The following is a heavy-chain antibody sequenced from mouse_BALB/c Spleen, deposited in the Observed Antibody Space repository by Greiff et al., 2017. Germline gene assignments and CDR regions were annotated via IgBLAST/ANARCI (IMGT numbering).Heavy chain of an antibody. D-gene: IGHD2-14*01. CDR2: IWSGGST. CDR1: GFSLTSYG. CDR3: ARTGGRYDGAWFAY. V-gene: IGHV2-4-1*01. Sequence: VKLQESGPGLVQPSQSLSITCTVSGFSLTSYGVHWVRQSPGKGLEWLGVIWSGGSTDYNAAFISRLSISKDNSKSQVFFKMNSLQADDTAIYYCARTGGRYDGAWFAYWGQGTLVTVSA. J-gene: IGHJ3*01.